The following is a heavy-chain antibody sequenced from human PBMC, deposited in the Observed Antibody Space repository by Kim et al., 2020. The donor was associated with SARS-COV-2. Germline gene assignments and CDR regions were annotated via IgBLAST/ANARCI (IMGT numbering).Heavy chain of an antibody. J-gene: IGHJ5*02. D-gene: IGHD2-15*01. CDR2: IYYSGST. CDR1: GGSISSYY. Sequence: SETLSLTCTVSGGSISSYYWSWIRQPPGKGLEWIGYIYYSGSTNYNPSLKSRVTISVDTSKNQFSLKLSSVTAADTAVYYCARVKGIVVVVAATIPPSWFDPWGQGTLVTVSS. CDR3: ARVKGIVVVVAATIPPSWFDP. V-gene: IGHV4-59*13.